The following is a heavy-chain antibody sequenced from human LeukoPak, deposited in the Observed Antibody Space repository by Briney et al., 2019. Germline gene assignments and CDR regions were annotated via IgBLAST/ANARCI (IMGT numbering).Heavy chain of an antibody. CDR1: GYSISSGYY. D-gene: IGHD6-13*01. Sequence: SETLSLTCAVSGYSISSGYYWGWIRQPPGKGLEWIGYFYHSGGTYYNPSLKSRVTISVDTSKNQFSLKLSSVTAADTAVYYCARLRGSSWYYFDYWGQGTLVTVSS. CDR2: FYHSGGT. CDR3: ARLRGSSWYYFDY. J-gene: IGHJ4*02. V-gene: IGHV4-38-2*01.